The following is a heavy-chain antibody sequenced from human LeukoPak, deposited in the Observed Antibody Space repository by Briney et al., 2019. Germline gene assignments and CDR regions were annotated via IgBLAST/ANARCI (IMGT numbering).Heavy chain of an antibody. J-gene: IGHJ4*02. CDR3: AKDLPDYGDYVEGY. CDR1: GFTFSSYA. V-gene: IGHV3-23*01. D-gene: IGHD4-17*01. CDR2: IRESGGST. Sequence: GGSLRLSCVASGFTFSSYAMSWVRQAPGKGLEWVSAIRESGGSTHYADSVKGRFTISRDNSKNTLYLQMNSLRAEDTAVYYCAKDLPDYGDYVEGYWGQGTLVTVSS.